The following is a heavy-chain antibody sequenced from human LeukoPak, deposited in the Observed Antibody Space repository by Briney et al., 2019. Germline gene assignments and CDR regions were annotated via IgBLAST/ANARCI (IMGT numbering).Heavy chain of an antibody. V-gene: IGHV4-59*01. CDR1: GGSISSYY. CDR2: IYYSGST. J-gene: IGHJ3*02. CDR3: ASSGWSRDAFDI. D-gene: IGHD6-19*01. Sequence: PSETLSLTCTVSGGSISSYYWSWIRQPPGKGLEWIGYIYYSGSTNYNPSLKSRVTISVDTSKNQFSLELSSVTAADTAVYYCASSGWSRDAFDIWGQGTMVTVSS.